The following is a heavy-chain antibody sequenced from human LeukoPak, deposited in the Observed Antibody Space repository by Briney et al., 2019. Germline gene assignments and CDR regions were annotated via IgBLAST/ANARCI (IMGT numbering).Heavy chain of an antibody. CDR2: ISGSGGST. D-gene: IGHD3/OR15-3a*01. J-gene: IGHJ6*02. CDR1: GFTFSSYA. Sequence: TGGSLRLSCAASGFTFSSYAMSWVRQAPGKGLEWVSAISGSGGSTYYADSVKGRFTISRDNAKNSLYLQMNSLRAEDTAVYYCARNAGLDSPYYGMDVWGQGTTVTVSS. V-gene: IGHV3-23*01. CDR3: ARNAGLDSPYYGMDV.